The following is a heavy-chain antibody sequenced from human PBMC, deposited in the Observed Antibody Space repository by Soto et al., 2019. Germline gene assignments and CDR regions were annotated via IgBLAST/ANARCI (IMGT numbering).Heavy chain of an antibody. V-gene: IGHV1-2*02. CDR2: INPNSGGT. J-gene: IGHJ6*02. Sequence: SVQVSCKASGYTFTGYYMHWVRQAPGQGLEWMGWINPNSGGTNYAQKFQGRVTMTRDTSISTAYMELSRLRSDDTAVYYCATSGYSYGYYYYGMDVWGQGPRSPSP. CDR1: GYTFTGYY. D-gene: IGHD5-18*01. CDR3: ATSGYSYGYYYYGMDV.